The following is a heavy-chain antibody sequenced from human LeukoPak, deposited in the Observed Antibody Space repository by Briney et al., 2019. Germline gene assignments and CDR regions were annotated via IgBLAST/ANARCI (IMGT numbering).Heavy chain of an antibody. J-gene: IGHJ4*02. V-gene: IGHV3-48*04. CDR1: GFSFSK. D-gene: IGHD3-9*01. CDR2: ISSSSSTI. CDR3: ARTYYDILTGYNPYFDY. Sequence: GGSLRLSCAASGFSFSKMNWVRQAPGKGLEWVSHISSSSSTIYYADSVKGRFTISRDNAKNFLYLQMSSLRAEDTAVYYCARTYYDILTGYNPYFDYWGQGILVTVSS.